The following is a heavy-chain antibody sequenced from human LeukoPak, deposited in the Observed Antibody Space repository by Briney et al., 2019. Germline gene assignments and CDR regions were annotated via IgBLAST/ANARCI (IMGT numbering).Heavy chain of an antibody. D-gene: IGHD3-22*01. V-gene: IGHV3-48*03. Sequence: GGSLRLSCAASGFTFSSYEMNWVRQAPGKGLEWVSYISSSGSTIYYADSVKGRFTISRDNAKNSLYLQMNSLRAEDTAVYYCARRAYDSSGYWVDYWGQGTLVTVSS. J-gene: IGHJ4*02. CDR3: ARRAYDSSGYWVDY. CDR1: GFTFSSYE. CDR2: ISSSGSTI.